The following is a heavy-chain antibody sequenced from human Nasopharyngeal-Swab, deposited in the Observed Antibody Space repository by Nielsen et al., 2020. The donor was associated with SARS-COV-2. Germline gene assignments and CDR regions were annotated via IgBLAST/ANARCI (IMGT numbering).Heavy chain of an antibody. J-gene: IGHJ4*02. D-gene: IGHD3-22*01. V-gene: IGHV3-74*01. Sequence: GESLKISCAASGFTFSSYWMHWVRQAPGKGLVWVSRINSDGSSTSYADSVKGRFTISRDNSKNTLYLQMNSLRAEDTAVYYCARDLDGPYYYDSSGFPDYWGQGTLVTVSS. CDR1: GFTFSSYW. CDR2: INSDGSST. CDR3: ARDLDGPYYYDSSGFPDY.